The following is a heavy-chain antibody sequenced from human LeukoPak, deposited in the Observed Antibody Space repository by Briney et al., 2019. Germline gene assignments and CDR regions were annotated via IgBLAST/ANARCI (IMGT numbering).Heavy chain of an antibody. CDR3: ATGTSYRDSFDV. J-gene: IGHJ3*01. CDR2: IIPILSQS. Sequence: SVKVSCKASGGTFSTYPNNWVRQAPGQGLEWMGRIIPILSQSNYAQKFQGTVSITADEFTDTAYMELSSLRSEDTAVYYCATGTSYRDSFDVWGQGTMVTVSS. D-gene: IGHD3/OR15-3a*01. CDR1: GGTFSTYP. V-gene: IGHV1-69*11.